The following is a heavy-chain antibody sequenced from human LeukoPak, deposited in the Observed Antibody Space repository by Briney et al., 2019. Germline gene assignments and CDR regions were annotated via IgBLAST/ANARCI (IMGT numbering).Heavy chain of an antibody. D-gene: IGHD6-19*01. J-gene: IGHJ3*02. CDR3: ARLRPVAGYDAFDI. Sequence: SETLSLTCSVSGGSISSYYWSWIRQPPGKGLEWIGYIYYSGSTNYNPSLKSRITMSVDTSKNQFSLKLTSVTAADTAVYYCARLRPVAGYDAFDIWGHGTMVTVSS. V-gene: IGHV4-59*08. CDR2: IYYSGST. CDR1: GGSISSYY.